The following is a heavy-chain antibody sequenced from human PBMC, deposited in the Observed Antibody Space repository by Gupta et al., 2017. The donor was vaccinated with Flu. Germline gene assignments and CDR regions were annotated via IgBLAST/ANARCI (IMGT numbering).Heavy chain of an antibody. V-gene: IGHV4-39*01. CDR1: DGSLSSTIYY. J-gene: IGHJ4*02. CDR2: IHFTGST. D-gene: IGHD3-3*02. CDR3: ARRHFWSGPSDH. Sequence: QLQLQESGPGLVKPSETLSLTCYVSDGSLSSTIYYWGWIRQPPGKGLEWIGSIHFTGSTFINPSLESRVSLSVDTSKDQFSLQMKLMTAADTAMYYCARRHFWSGPSDHWGQGALVTVSS.